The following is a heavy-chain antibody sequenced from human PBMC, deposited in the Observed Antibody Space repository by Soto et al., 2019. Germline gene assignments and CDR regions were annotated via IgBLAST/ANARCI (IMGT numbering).Heavy chain of an antibody. Sequence: QVQLVQSGAEVKKPGASVKVSCKASGYTFTSYAMHWVRQAPGQRLEWMGWINAGNGNTKYSQKFQGRVTITRDTSASTAYMELSSLRSEDTAVYYCARDYDFWSGYSPLDPWGQGTLVTVSS. V-gene: IGHV1-3*01. CDR1: GYTFTSYA. J-gene: IGHJ5*02. CDR3: ARDYDFWSGYSPLDP. CDR2: INAGNGNT. D-gene: IGHD3-3*01.